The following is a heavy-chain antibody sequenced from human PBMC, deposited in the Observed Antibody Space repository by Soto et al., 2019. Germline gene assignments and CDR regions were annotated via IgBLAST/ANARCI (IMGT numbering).Heavy chain of an antibody. D-gene: IGHD6-6*01. Sequence: GWSLRLSCAASGFTFSSYGMHWVRQAPGKGLEWVAVISYDGSNKYYADSVKGRFTISRDNSKSTLFLQMNSLRAEDTAVYYCAKDSLVAARYYYGMDVWGQGTTVTASS. J-gene: IGHJ6*02. CDR1: GFTFSSYG. CDR3: AKDSLVAARYYYGMDV. CDR2: ISYDGSNK. V-gene: IGHV3-30*18.